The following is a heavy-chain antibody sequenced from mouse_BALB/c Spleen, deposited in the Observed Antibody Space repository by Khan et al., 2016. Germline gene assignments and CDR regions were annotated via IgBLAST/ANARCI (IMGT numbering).Heavy chain of an antibody. CDR1: GYSITSDYA. CDR3: ARLRLRYFDV. V-gene: IGHV3-2*02. J-gene: IGHJ1*01. Sequence: EVQLQESGPGLVKPSQSLSLTCTVTGYSITSDYAWNWIRQFPGNKLEWMGYISYSGSTNYNPSLKSRISITRDTSKNQFFLQLNSVTTEDTATYYCARLRLRYFDVWGAGTTVTVSS. D-gene: IGHD1-2*01. CDR2: ISYSGST.